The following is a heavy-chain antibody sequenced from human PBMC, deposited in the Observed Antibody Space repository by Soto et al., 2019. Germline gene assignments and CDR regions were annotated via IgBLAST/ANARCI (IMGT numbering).Heavy chain of an antibody. V-gene: IGHV3-74*01. J-gene: IGHJ5*02. CDR1: GFTFSTYW. CDR2: IKSDGSSA. Sequence: GGSLRLSCAASGFTFSTYWMHWVRQAPGKGLVWVSRIKSDGSSATYADSVKGRFTISRDNAKNTLYLQMNSLRVEDTAVYYCARSDWFDPWGQGTLVTVSS. CDR3: ARSDWFDP.